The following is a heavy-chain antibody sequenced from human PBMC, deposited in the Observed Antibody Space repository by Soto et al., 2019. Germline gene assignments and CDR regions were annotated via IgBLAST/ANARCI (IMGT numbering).Heavy chain of an antibody. V-gene: IGHV3-23*01. CDR3: AKDGCSSTSCYSDY. CDR1: GFTFSSYA. CDR2: ISGSGGST. D-gene: IGHD2-2*01. J-gene: IGHJ4*02. Sequence: GGSLRLSCAASGFTFSSYAMSWVRQAPGKGLEGVSAISGSGGSTYYADSVKGRFTISRDNSKNTLYLQMNSLRAEDTAVYYCAKDGCSSTSCYSDYWGQGTLVTVSS.